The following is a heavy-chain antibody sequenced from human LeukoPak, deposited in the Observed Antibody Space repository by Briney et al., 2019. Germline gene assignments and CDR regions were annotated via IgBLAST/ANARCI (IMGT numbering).Heavy chain of an antibody. CDR1: GFTLSYYN. CDR3: AKDAAVGYYGGYFDL. V-gene: IGHV3-23*01. CDR2: TGPV. Sequence: GGSLRLSCAASGFTLSYYNMHWVRQAPGKGLEWVSSTGPVHYADSVKGRFTISRDDSKNTLFLQMNSLRAEDTAIYYCAKDAAVGYYGGYFDLWGRGILVTVSS. J-gene: IGHJ2*01. D-gene: IGHD2-2*03.